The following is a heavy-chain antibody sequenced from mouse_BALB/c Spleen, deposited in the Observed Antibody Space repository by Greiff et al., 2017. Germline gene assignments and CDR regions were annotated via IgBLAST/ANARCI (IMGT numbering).Heavy chain of an antibody. CDR3: ARVGGNAMDY. CDR1: GDSITSGY. D-gene: IGHD2-1*01. J-gene: IGHJ4*01. Sequence: EVQLKVSGPSLVKPSQTLSLTCSVTGDSITSGYWNWIRQFPGNKLEWMGYISYDGSNNYNPSLKNRISITRDTSKNQFFLKLNSVTTEDTATYYCARVGGNAMDYWGQGTSVTVSS. V-gene: IGHV3-6*02. CDR2: ISYDGSN.